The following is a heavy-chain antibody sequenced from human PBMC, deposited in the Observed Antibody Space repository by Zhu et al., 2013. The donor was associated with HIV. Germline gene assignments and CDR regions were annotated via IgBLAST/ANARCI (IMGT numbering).Heavy chain of an antibody. V-gene: IGHV1-69*01. CDR3: ATDGHRNDYGGAYFDY. Sequence: QVRLVQSGAEVKKPGSSVKVSCKASGGTFSSYAISWVRQAPGQGLEWMGGIIPIFGIPNYAQKFQGRVTITADESTSTAYMELSSLRSEDTAVYYCATDGHRNDYGGAYFDYWGQGTLVTVSS. CDR1: GGTFSSYA. CDR2: IIPIFGIP. D-gene: IGHD4-17*01. J-gene: IGHJ4*02.